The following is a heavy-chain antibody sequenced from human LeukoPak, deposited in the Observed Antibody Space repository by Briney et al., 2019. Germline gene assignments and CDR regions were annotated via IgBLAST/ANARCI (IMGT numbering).Heavy chain of an antibody. CDR1: GFTFDDYA. Sequence: GGSLRLSCAASGFTFDDYAMHWVRQAPGRGLEWVSRINSDGSSTSYADSVKGRFTISRDNAKNTLYLQMNSLRAEDTAVYYCARGITIFGVAKVDYWGQGTLVTVSS. CDR3: ARGITIFGVAKVDY. J-gene: IGHJ4*02. CDR2: INSDGSST. V-gene: IGHV3-74*01. D-gene: IGHD3-3*01.